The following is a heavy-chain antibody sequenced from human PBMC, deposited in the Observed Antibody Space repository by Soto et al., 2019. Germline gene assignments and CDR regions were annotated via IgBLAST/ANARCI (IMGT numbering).Heavy chain of an antibody. CDR2: ILYDGSNK. CDR3: ARDYYSDDSGRFDY. V-gene: IGHV3-30-3*01. D-gene: IGHD3-22*01. Sequence: PGGSLRLSCAVSAFPFSSFAMHWVRQAPDKGLEWVAKILYDGSNKYYADSVKGRFIISRDNSKNTLYLQMNSLRAEGTAVYYCARDYYSDDSGRFDYWGQGTLVTVSS. CDR1: AFPFSSFA. J-gene: IGHJ4*02.